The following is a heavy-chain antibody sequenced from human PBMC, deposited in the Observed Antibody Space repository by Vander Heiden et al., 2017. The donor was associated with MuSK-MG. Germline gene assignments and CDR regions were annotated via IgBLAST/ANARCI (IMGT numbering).Heavy chain of an antibody. Sequence: EVHLVQSGAEVKKPGESLTIPCKGSGYSFTSYGIGWVRQMPGKGLEWMGIIYPGDSDTRYRPSFQGQVTISADKSISTAYLQWSSLKASDTAMYYCARRRYYDSSGYFDAFDIWGQGTMVTVSS. CDR1: GYSFTSYG. V-gene: IGHV5-51*03. D-gene: IGHD3-22*01. J-gene: IGHJ3*02. CDR3: ARRRYYDSSGYFDAFDI. CDR2: IYPGDSDT.